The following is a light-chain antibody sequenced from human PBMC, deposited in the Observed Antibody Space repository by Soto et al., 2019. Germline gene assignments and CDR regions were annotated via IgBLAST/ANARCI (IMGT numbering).Light chain of an antibody. CDR3: QQYCSSPPHT. V-gene: IGKV3-20*01. J-gene: IGKJ2*01. Sequence: EIVLTQSPGTLSLSPGERATLSCRASQSVSSWYLAWYQQKPGQAPRLLIYGASSRATGIPDRFSGSGSGTAVSLTIIRREPDDFAVDLYQQYCSSPPHTFGQGTKLEIK. CDR2: GAS. CDR1: QSVSSWY.